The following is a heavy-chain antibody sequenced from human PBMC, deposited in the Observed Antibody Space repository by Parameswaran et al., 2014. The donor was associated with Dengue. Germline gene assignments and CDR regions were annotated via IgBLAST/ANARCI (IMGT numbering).Heavy chain of an antibody. CDR3: ARNKGIGFLEWPMAY. D-gene: IGHD3-3*01. Sequence: PGKGLEWVAVIWYDGSNKYYADSVKGRFTISRDNSKNTLYLQMNSLRAEDTAVYYCARNKGIGFLEWPMAYWGQGTLVTVSS. CDR2: IWYDGSNK. J-gene: IGHJ4*02. V-gene: IGHV3-33*01.